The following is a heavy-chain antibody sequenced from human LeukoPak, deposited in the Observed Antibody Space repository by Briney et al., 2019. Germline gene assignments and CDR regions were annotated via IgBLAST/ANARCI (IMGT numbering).Heavy chain of an antibody. V-gene: IGHV4-34*01. CDR3: ARMRYEDYYDNSANRYYYYGMDV. CDR1: GGSFSGYY. Sequence: SETLSLTCAVYGGSFSGYYWSWIRQPPGKGLEWIGEINHSGSTNYNPSLKSRVTISVDTSKNQFSLKLSSVTAADTAVYYCARMRYEDYYDNSANRYYYYGMDVWGQGTTVTVSS. J-gene: IGHJ6*02. CDR2: INHSGST. D-gene: IGHD3-22*01.